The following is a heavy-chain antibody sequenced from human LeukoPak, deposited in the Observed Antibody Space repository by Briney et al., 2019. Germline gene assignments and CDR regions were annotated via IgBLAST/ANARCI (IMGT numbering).Heavy chain of an antibody. CDR1: GSTLRDLP. V-gene: IGHV1-24*01. CDR3: ATRGSDFWGGFDF. CDR2: VDPYNAEI. D-gene: IGHD3-3*01. Sequence: GASEKLSCKLSGSTLRDLPFHWVRQPGRQGHERMSGVDPYNAEIAYAQQSQGRVTITEDASTNTAYMELTSLTSDDTAVYDCATRGSDFWGGFDFWGQGTQVTVSS. J-gene: IGHJ4*02.